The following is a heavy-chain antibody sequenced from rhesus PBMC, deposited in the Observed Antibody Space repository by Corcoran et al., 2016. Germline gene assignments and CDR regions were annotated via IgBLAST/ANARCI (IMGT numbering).Heavy chain of an antibody. J-gene: IGHJ1*01. CDR3: ARKEDGNGII. CDR1: GGSLSTYS. D-gene: IGHD4-29*01. V-gene: IGHV4S5*01. Sequence: QVHLQESGPGLVKHSETLSLTCILSGGSLSTYSWNWIRQPPGKGLEWFGYVFSRTGRAFHNPSLNTRVTISPDPSKNQFSLRLTSVTVADTAVYYCARKEDGNGIIWGQGVMVTVSS. CDR2: VFSRTGRA.